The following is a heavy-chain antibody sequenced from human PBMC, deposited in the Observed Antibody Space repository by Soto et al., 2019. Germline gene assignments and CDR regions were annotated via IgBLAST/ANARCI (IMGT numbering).Heavy chain of an antibody. D-gene: IGHD3-10*01. CDR2: TYYRSKWYT. CDR3: TTGATSGPYVKYYYGIDV. CDR1: GDSVASNSAA. J-gene: IGHJ6*02. Sequence: PSQTLSLTCAISGDSVASNSAAWNWIRQSPSRGLEWLGRTYYRSKWYTDYAESVKSRITINPDTSKNQVSLQLKSVTPEDTAVYYCTTGATSGPYVKYYYGIDVWCQGTTVTVSS. V-gene: IGHV6-1*01.